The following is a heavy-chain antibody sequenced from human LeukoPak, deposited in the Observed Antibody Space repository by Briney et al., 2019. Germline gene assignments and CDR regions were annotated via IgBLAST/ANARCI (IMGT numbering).Heavy chain of an antibody. CDR2: ISSSGSTI. Sequence: GGSLRLSCAASGFTFNSYEMNWVRQAPGKGLEWVSYISSSGSTIYYADSVKGRFTISRDNAKKSLYLQMNSLRAEDTAVYYCARVYSSGWTYWGQGTLVTVSS. CDR1: GFTFNSYE. D-gene: IGHD6-19*01. CDR3: ARVYSSGWTY. V-gene: IGHV3-48*03. J-gene: IGHJ4*02.